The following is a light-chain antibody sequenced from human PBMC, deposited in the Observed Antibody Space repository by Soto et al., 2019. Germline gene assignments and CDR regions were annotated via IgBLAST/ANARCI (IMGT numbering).Light chain of an antibody. CDR3: QKYNSAPALT. CDR1: QGISNY. J-gene: IGKJ4*01. V-gene: IGKV1-27*01. Sequence: DIQMTQSPSSLSASVGDRVTITCRASQGISNYLAWYQQKPGKVPKLLIYAASTLQSGVPYRFSGSGSGTYFNPTTSSLKPENVETYSYQKYNSAPALTFGEATKXEIK. CDR2: AAS.